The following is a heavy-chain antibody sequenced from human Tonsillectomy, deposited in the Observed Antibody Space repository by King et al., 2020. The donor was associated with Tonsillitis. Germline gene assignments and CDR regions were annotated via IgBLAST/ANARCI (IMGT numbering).Heavy chain of an antibody. D-gene: IGHD3-22*01. CDR2: IKSKTDGGTT. V-gene: IGHV3-15*01. Sequence: VQLVESGGGLVKPGGSLRLSCAASGFTFSNAWMSWVRQAPGKGLEWVGRIKSKTDGGTTDYAAPVKGRFTISSDDSKNTLYLQMNSLKTEDTAVYYCTTFGNYYDSSGYYPFDYWGQGTLVTVSS. CDR1: GFTFSNAW. J-gene: IGHJ4*02. CDR3: TTFGNYYDSSGYYPFDY.